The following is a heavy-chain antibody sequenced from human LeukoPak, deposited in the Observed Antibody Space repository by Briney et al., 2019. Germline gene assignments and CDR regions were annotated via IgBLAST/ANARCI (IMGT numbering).Heavy chain of an antibody. D-gene: IGHD5-18*01. CDR2: ISGSGGST. Sequence: GGSLRLSCAASGFTFSSYAMSWVRQAPGKGLEWVSAISGSGGSTYYADSVKGRFTISRDNAKNSLYLQMNSLRAEDTAVYYCARARGYSYSDYWGQGTLVTVSS. CDR3: ARARGYSYSDY. J-gene: IGHJ4*02. V-gene: IGHV3-23*01. CDR1: GFTFSSYA.